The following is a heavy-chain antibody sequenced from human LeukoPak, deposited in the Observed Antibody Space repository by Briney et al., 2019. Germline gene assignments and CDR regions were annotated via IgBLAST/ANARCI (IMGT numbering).Heavy chain of an antibody. J-gene: IGHJ5*02. CDR3: ARDVGCSSTSCYEGWFDP. D-gene: IGHD2-2*01. CDR1: GYSISSGYY. V-gene: IGHV4-38-2*02. Sequence: PSETLSLTCAVSGYSISSGYYWGWIRQPPGKGLEWIGSIYHSGSTYYNPSLESRVTISVDTSKNQFSLKLSSVTAADTAVYYCARDVGCSSTSCYEGWFDPWGQGTLVTVSS. CDR2: IYHSGST.